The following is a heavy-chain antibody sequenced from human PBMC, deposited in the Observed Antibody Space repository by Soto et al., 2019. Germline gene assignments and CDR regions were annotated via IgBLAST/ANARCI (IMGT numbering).Heavy chain of an antibody. D-gene: IGHD5-12*01. J-gene: IGHJ4*02. CDR3: GRGRSGQIVVFY. Sequence: ASVKVSCKASGYTVTGHYIHWVRQAPEQGPEWMGEIGPESGATRYAQKFQGRVTMTMDMSITTVYMELSNLSPDDTAVYYCGRGRSGQIVVFYWAQGPPVTVSS. CDR2: IGPESGAT. CDR1: GYTVTGHY. V-gene: IGHV1-2*02.